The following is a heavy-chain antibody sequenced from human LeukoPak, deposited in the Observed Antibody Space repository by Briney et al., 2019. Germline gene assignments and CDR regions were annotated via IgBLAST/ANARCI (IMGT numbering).Heavy chain of an antibody. CDR2: IHYSGST. CDR3: ASLYGSGSYILRH. D-gene: IGHD3-10*01. CDR1: GGSISSSTYY. J-gene: IGHJ4*02. V-gene: IGHV4-39*07. Sequence: PSETLSLTCTVSGGSISSSTYYWGWIRQPPGKGLEWIGTIHYSGSTYYNPSLKSRVTISVDTSKNQFSLKLSSVTAADTAVFYCASLYGSGSYILRHWGQGTLVTVSS.